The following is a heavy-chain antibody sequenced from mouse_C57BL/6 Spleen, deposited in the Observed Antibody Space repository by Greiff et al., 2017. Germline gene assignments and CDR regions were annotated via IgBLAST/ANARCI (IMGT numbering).Heavy chain of an antibody. Sequence: QVQLKKPGTDLVKPGASVKMSCRASGYTFTGYWITRVKQRPGQGLEGIGYVYPGSGSTNYNEKFKSKATLTVDTSSSTAYMQLSSLTSEDSAVYYCARWLGFDYWGQGTTLTVSS. CDR1: GYTFTGYW. CDR2: VYPGSGST. CDR3: ARWLGFDY. V-gene: IGHV1-55*01. J-gene: IGHJ2*01.